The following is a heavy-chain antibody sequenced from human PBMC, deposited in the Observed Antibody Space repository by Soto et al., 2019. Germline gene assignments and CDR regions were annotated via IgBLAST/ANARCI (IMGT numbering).Heavy chain of an antibody. D-gene: IGHD5-12*01. CDR3: ARGPLRNWFDP. Sequence: ASVNVSRKATGYTFTNYGISWVRQAPGQGLQWTGLISVYNGNTSYAHKLQGRVNMTTDTSTRTAYMELRSLRSEDTAVYYCARGPLRNWFDPWGQGTLVTVSS. CDR2: ISVYNGNT. CDR1: GYTFTNYG. V-gene: IGHV1-18*01. J-gene: IGHJ5*02.